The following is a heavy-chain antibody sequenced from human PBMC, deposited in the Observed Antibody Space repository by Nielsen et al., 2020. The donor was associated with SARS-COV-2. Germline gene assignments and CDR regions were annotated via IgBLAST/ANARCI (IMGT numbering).Heavy chain of an antibody. J-gene: IGHJ6*02. CDR3: ALTYYQLYDFWSGPTPNGMDV. CDR1: GYSFTSYG. D-gene: IGHD3-3*01. CDR2: ISAYNGNT. V-gene: IGHV1-18*01. Sequence: GESLKISCKGSGYSFTSYGISWVRQAPGQGLEWMGWISAYNGNTNYAQKLQGRVTMTTDTSTSTAYMELRSLRSDDTAVYYCALTYYQLYDFWSGPTPNGMDVWGQGTTVTVSS.